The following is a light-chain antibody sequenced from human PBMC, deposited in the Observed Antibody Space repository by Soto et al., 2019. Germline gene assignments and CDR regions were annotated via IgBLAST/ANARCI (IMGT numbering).Light chain of an antibody. J-gene: IGLJ1*01. CDR3: QVWDSSSDNRV. CDR1: NIGSKS. CDR2: DNS. Sequence: SYELTQPPSVSVAPGQTARITCGGTNIGSKSVHWYQQKPGQAPVLVVYDNSDRPSGIPERFSGSNSGNTATLTISRVEAGDEADYYCQVWDSSSDNRVVGNGTKVTVL. V-gene: IGLV3-21*02.